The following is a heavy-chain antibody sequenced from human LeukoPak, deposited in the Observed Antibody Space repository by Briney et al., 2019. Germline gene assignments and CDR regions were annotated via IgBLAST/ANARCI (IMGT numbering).Heavy chain of an antibody. Sequence: PSQTLSLTCTVSGGSISSGSYYWSWIRQPAGKGLEWIGRIYTSGSTNYNPSLKSRVTISVDRSKNQFSLKLSSVTAADTAVYYCARGGAPLRYYFDYWGQGTLVTVSS. V-gene: IGHV4-61*02. CDR3: ARGGAPLRYYFDY. CDR1: GGSISSGSYY. CDR2: IYTSGST. D-gene: IGHD3-16*01. J-gene: IGHJ4*02.